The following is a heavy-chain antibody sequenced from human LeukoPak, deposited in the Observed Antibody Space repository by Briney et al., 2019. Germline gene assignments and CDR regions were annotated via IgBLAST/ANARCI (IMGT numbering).Heavy chain of an antibody. CDR1: GFTFDDYA. V-gene: IGHV3-9*01. CDR2: ISWNSGSI. D-gene: IGHD5-12*01. CDR3: AKDRYSAYDKTPFDY. Sequence: GGSLRLSCAASGFTFDDYAMHWVRQAPGKGLEWVSGISWNSGSIGYADSVKGRFTISRDNSRNTLYLHMNSLRPEDTAMYYCAKDRYSAYDKTPFDYWGQGTLVTVSS. J-gene: IGHJ4*02.